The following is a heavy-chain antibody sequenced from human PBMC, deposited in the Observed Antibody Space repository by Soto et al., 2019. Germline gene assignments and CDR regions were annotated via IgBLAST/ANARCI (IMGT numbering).Heavy chain of an antibody. CDR3: AAGAQQLVPPY. CDR1: GYTFTSYA. D-gene: IGHD6-6*01. J-gene: IGHJ4*02. V-gene: IGHV1-3*01. CDR2: INAGNGNT. Sequence: QVQLVQSGAEVKKPGASVKVSCKASGYTFTSYAMHWVRQAPGQRLEWMGWINAGNGNTKYSQKFQGRVTITRDTSASTAYMELSSLRSEDTAVYYCAAGAQQLVPPYWGQGTLVTVSS.